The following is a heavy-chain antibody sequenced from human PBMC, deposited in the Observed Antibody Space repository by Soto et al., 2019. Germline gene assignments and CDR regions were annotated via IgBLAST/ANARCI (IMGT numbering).Heavy chain of an antibody. V-gene: IGHV4-39*01. Sequence: SEPLSLTCTVSGGSISSSSYYWGWIRQPPGKGLEWIGSIYYSGSTYYNPSLKSRATISVDTSKNQFSLKLSSVTAADTAVYYCARQRLRLGELSLSTPPVAATIDYWRQGTLVT. CDR1: GGSISSSSYY. CDR3: ARQRLRLGELSLSTPPVAATIDY. CDR2: IYYSGST. J-gene: IGHJ4*02. D-gene: IGHD3-16*02.